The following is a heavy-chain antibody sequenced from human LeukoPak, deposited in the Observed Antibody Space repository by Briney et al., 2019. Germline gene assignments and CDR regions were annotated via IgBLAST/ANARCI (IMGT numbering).Heavy chain of an antibody. CDR1: GGSFSGYY. V-gene: IGHV4-34*01. CDR2: INHSGST. J-gene: IGHJ4*02. CDR3: ARGRDWYRN. D-gene: IGHD3/OR15-3a*01. Sequence: PSETLSLTCAVYGGSFSGYYWSWIRQPPGKGLEWIGEINHSGSTNYNPSLKSRVTISVDTSKNQFSLKLSSVTAADTAVYYCARGRDWYRNWGQGTLVTVSS.